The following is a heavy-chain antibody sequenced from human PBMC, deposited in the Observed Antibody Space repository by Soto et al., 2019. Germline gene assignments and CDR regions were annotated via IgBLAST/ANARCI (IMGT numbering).Heavy chain of an antibody. V-gene: IGHV4-31*03. CDR3: ARRGLQSRGYFDY. J-gene: IGHJ4*02. CDR2: IYYSGTT. Sequence: QVQLQESGPGLVKPSQTLSLTCTVSGDSISSGGYYWSWIRRNPGKGLEYIGYIYYSGTTHYNPSLRSRVIISXDXSKNQFSLKLSSVTAADTAVYYCARRGLQSRGYFDYWGQGTLVTVSS. CDR1: GDSISSGGYY. D-gene: IGHD1-1*01.